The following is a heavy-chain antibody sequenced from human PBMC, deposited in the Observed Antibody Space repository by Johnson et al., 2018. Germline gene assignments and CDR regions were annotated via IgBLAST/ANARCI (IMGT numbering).Heavy chain of an antibody. CDR3: AARAFDI. Sequence: QVQLVQAGGGVVQPGRSLGLSCAASGFTFSSYGMHWVRQAPGKGLEWVAVISYDGSNKYYADSVKGRFTISRDNSKNTLYLQMNSLRAEDTAVYYCAARAFDIWGQGTMVTVSS. V-gene: IGHV3-30*03. CDR1: GFTFSSYG. CDR2: ISYDGSNK. J-gene: IGHJ3*02.